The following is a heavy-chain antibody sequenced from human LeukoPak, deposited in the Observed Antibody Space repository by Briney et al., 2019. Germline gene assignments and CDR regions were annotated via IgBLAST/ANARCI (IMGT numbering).Heavy chain of an antibody. Sequence: SETLSLTCTVSGGSISSGSYYWSWIRQPPRKGLEWIGRIYTSGSTNYNPSLKSRVTISVDTSKNQFSLKLSSVTAADTAVYYCARDPLGPGYGVAWGQGTLVTVSS. V-gene: IGHV4-61*02. J-gene: IGHJ5*02. D-gene: IGHD6-13*01. CDR1: GGSISSGSYY. CDR3: ARDPLGPGYGVA. CDR2: IYTSGST.